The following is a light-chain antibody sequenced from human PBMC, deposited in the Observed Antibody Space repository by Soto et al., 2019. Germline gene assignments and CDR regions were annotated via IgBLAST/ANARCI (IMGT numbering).Light chain of an antibody. J-gene: IGLJ3*02. CDR1: NSDVGAYNS. CDR2: EVN. CDR3: NSHGGSNNFWV. Sequence: QSVLTQPPSASGSPGQSVTISCTGTNSDVGAYNSVSWYQQHPGKAPRLMIYEVNKRPSGVPDRFSGSESGNMASLTVSGLQAEDEADYYCNSHGGSNNFWVFGGGTKVTVL. V-gene: IGLV2-8*01.